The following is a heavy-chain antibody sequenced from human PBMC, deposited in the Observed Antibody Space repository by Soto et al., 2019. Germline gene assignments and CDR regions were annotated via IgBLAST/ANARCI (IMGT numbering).Heavy chain of an antibody. CDR3: ARSRHANTAMLLSSWYFDL. CDR1: GYTFTGYY. J-gene: IGHJ2*01. Sequence: ASVKVSCKASGYTFTGYYMHWVRQAPGQGLEWMGWINPNSGGTNYAQKFQGRVTMTRDTSISTAYMELSRLRSDDTAVYYCARSRHANTAMLLSSWYFDLWGRGTLVTVSS. CDR2: INPNSGGT. D-gene: IGHD5-18*01. V-gene: IGHV1-2*02.